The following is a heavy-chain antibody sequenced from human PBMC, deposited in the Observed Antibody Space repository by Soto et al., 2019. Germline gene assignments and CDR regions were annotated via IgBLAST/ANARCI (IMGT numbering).Heavy chain of an antibody. CDR3: ASGTYYDFGSGYSKYYYYYMDV. CDR1: GGSISSYY. V-gene: IGHV4-59*08. J-gene: IGHJ6*03. Sequence: SETLSLTCTVSGGSISSYYWSWIRQPPGKGLEWIGYIYYSGSTNYNPSLKSRVTISVDTSKNQFSLKLSSVTAADTAVYYCASGTYYDFGSGYSKYYYYYMDVWGKGTTVTVSS. CDR2: IYYSGST. D-gene: IGHD3-3*01.